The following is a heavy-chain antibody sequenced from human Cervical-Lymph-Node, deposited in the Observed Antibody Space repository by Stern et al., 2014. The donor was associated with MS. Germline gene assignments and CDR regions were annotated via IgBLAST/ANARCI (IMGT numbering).Heavy chain of an antibody. CDR1: GFSFSDHY. J-gene: IGHJ4*02. Sequence: MQLVESGGGLVKPGGSLRLSCVASGFSFSDHYMSWIRQAPGNGLECISYISGGGTFVNYADSVKGRFTISRDNAKDSLYLQMDSLRAEDTAVYYCSREPRLTDYWGQGTLVSVSS. CDR2: ISGGGTFV. D-gene: IGHD2-21*01. V-gene: IGHV3-11*01. CDR3: SREPRLTDY.